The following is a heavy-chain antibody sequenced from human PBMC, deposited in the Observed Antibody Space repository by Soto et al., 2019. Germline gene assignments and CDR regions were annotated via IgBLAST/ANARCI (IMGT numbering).Heavy chain of an antibody. CDR2: ISYDGSNK. Sequence: QVQLVESGGGVVQPGRSLRLSCAASGVTFSSYGMHWVRHAPGKGLEWVAVISYDGSNKYYADSVKGRFTISRDNSKNTLYLQMNSLRAEDTAVYYCAKDRRPNYYYGMDVSGQGTTVTVSS. CDR3: AKDRRPNYYYGMDV. J-gene: IGHJ6*02. D-gene: IGHD6-25*01. CDR1: GVTFSSYG. V-gene: IGHV3-30*18.